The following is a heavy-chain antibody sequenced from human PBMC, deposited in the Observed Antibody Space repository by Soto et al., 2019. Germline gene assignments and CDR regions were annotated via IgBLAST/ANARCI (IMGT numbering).Heavy chain of an antibody. Sequence: PSETLSLTCTVSGGSISSYYWSWIRQPPGKGLEWIGYIYYSGSTNYNPSLKSRVTISVDTSKNQFSLKLSSVTAADTAMYYCARELRIAAARMRGFDPWGQGTLVTVSS. CDR1: GGSISSYY. CDR3: ARELRIAAARMRGFDP. V-gene: IGHV4-59*01. D-gene: IGHD6-13*01. CDR2: IYYSGST. J-gene: IGHJ5*02.